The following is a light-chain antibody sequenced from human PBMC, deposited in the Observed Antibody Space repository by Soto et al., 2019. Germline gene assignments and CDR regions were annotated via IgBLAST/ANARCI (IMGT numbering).Light chain of an antibody. CDR2: NVS. CDR3: CSYRGTTFL. J-gene: IGLJ2*01. CDR1: TSDVSGYDY. Sequence: QSALTQPASVSASPGQSITISCTGTTSDVSGYDYVSWYQQHPGKAPKVLIYNVSNRPSGVSNRFSGSKSGNTASLTIAGLQAEDEAEYYCCSYRGTTFLFGGGTKLTVL. V-gene: IGLV2-14*03.